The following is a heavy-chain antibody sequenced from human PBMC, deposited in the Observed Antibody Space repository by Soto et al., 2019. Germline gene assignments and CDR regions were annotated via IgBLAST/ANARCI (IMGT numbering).Heavy chain of an antibody. Sequence: QVQLVQSGAEVKKPGSSVKVSCKASGGTFSSYTISWVRQAPGQGLEWMGRIIPILGIANYAQKFQGRLTISAVKSTSTASMELSSLRSEDTAVYYRARDSPQTSSTSWFFDYWGQGTLVTVSS. D-gene: IGHD6-13*01. CDR3: ARDSPQTSSTSWFFDY. CDR2: IIPILGIA. V-gene: IGHV1-69*08. J-gene: IGHJ4*02. CDR1: GGTFSSYT.